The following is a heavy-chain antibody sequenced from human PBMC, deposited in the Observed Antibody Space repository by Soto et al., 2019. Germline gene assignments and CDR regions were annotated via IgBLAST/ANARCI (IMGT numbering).Heavy chain of an antibody. CDR2: IIPIIGII. CDR3: AGDPDSHYNDSHAFSYS. CDR1: GGTFSTYT. Sequence: SVKVSCKASGGTFSTYTITWVRQAPGQGLEWMGRIIPIIGIINYAQKFQGRVTITADKFTGTAYMELTRLRSDDTAVYYCAGDPDSHYNDSHAFSYSRGQGSLVIVSS. D-gene: IGHD3-22*01. J-gene: IGHJ4*02. V-gene: IGHV1-69*04.